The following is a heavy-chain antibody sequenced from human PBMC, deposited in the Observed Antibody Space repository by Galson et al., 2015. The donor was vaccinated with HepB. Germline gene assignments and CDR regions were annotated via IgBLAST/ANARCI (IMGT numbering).Heavy chain of an antibody. CDR3: AKDRDPYGMDV. CDR1: GFTFSSYG. CDR2: ISYDGSNK. Sequence: SLRLSCAASGFTFSSYGMHWVRQAPGKGLEWVAVISYDGSNKYYADSVKGRFTISRDNSKNTLYLQMNSLRAEDTAVYYCAKDRDPYGMDVWGQGTTVTVSS. D-gene: IGHD3-10*01. J-gene: IGHJ6*02. V-gene: IGHV3-30*18.